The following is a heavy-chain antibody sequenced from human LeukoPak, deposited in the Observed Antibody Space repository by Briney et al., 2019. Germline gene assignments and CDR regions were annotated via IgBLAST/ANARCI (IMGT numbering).Heavy chain of an antibody. D-gene: IGHD3-22*01. J-gene: IGHJ4*02. V-gene: IGHV4-59*12. Sequence: SETLSLTCTVSGGSISSYYWTWIRQPPGKGLEWLGYIYYSGSTNYNPSLKSRVTMSVDTSKNQFSLRLSSVTAADTAVYYCARDRDYYDTSGYWGVFDYWGQGTLVTVSS. CDR3: ARDRDYYDTSGYWGVFDY. CDR1: GGSISSYY. CDR2: IYYSGST.